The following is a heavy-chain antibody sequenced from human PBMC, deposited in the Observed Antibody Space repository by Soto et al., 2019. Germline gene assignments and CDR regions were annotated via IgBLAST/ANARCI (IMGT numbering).Heavy chain of an antibody. CDR2: ISVYNGDT. J-gene: IGHJ4*02. V-gene: IGHV1-18*01. CDR1: GYTFPTYG. CDR3: ARVYCGGEFFSGGDFDY. Sequence: QVQLVPSGTEVKKAGSAVKVSCTTSGYTFPTYGISWIRKAPGQGLEWIAWISVYNGDTNYAHNVQVRVTMTTDTLTTTAYLELRSLRSDDTAVYYCARVYCGGEFFSGGDFDYWGQGTLVTVS. D-gene: IGHD2-21*01.